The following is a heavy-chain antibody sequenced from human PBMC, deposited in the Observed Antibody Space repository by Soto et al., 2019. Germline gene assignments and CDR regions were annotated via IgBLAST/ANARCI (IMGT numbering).Heavy chain of an antibody. Sequence: PGGSLRLSCAASGFTFSSYWMHWVRQAPGKGLVWVSRINSDGSSTSYADSVKGRFTISRDNAKNTLYLQMNSLRAEDTAVYYCARDDVESCSGGSCRMRGYYYYYYMDVCGKGTTVTVSS. CDR2: INSDGSST. D-gene: IGHD2-15*01. J-gene: IGHJ6*03. CDR1: GFTFSSYW. CDR3: ARDDVESCSGGSCRMRGYYYYYYMDV. V-gene: IGHV3-74*01.